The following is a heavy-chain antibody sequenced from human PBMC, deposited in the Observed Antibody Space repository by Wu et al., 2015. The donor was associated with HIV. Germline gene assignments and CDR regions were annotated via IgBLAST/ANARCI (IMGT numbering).Heavy chain of an antibody. Sequence: QVQVVQSGAEVRKPGSSVRVSCKASGDSFSKYGISWVRQAPGQGLEWMAWINPSGGATIYAEDFEGRVTVTRDTSSETVYMELSGLTSGDTASYYCARDATPITTEFDFWGQGTLITVSS. CDR3: ARDATPITTEFDF. J-gene: IGHJ4*02. CDR2: INPSGGAT. CDR1: GDSFSKYG. D-gene: IGHD4-11*01. V-gene: IGHV1-2*02.